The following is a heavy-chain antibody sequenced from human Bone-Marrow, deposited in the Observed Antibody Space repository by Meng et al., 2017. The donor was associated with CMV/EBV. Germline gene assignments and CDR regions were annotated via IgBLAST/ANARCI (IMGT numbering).Heavy chain of an antibody. D-gene: IGHD2-2*01. J-gene: IGHJ6*02. Sequence: SVKVSCKASGGTFSSYAISWVRQAPGQGLEWMGGIIPIFGTANYAQKFQGRVTITTDESTSTAYMELSSLRSEDTAVYYCASRSGVPAAIGLVYYYGMAVWGPGPTV. V-gene: IGHV1-69*05. CDR2: IIPIFGTA. CDR3: ASRSGVPAAIGLVYYYGMAV. CDR1: GGTFSSYA.